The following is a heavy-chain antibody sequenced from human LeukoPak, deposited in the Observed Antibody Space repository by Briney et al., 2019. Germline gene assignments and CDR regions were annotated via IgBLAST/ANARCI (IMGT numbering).Heavy chain of an antibody. CDR2: MNPNSGNT. CDR3: ARASGQQWLLDFDY. CDR1: GYTFTSYD. V-gene: IGHV1-8*01. Sequence: ASVKVSCKASGYTFTSYDINWVRQATGQGLEWMGWMNPNSGNTGYAQKFQGRVTMTRNTSISTAYMELRSLRSDDTAVYYCARASGQQWLLDFDYWGQGTLVTVSS. J-gene: IGHJ4*02. D-gene: IGHD6-19*01.